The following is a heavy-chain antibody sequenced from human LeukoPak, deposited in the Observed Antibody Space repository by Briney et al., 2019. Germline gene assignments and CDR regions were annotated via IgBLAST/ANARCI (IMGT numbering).Heavy chain of an antibody. J-gene: IGHJ4*02. V-gene: IGHV3-30*03. CDR2: IPLDGSRK. Sequence: GGSLRLSCAASGFTFSHHHIHWVRQAPGKGLEWVTVIPLDGSRKIDADSVKGRFTISRDNSKNTVSLQMNSLGVEDTAVYYCARDQGDASGWFFDYWGQGARVIVSS. CDR1: GFTFSHHH. CDR3: ARDQGDASGWFFDY. D-gene: IGHD6-19*01.